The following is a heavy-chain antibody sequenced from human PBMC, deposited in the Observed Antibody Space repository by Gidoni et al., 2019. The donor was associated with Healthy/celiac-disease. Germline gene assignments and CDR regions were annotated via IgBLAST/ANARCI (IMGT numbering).Heavy chain of an antibody. V-gene: IGHV3-15*01. Sequence: EVQLVESGGGLVKPGGSLRLSCAASGFTFSNAWMSWVRQAPGKGLEWVCRIKSKTDGGTTDYAAPVKGRFTISRDDSKNTLYLQMNSLKTEDTAVYYCRLGVVIYYYYGMDVWGQGTTVTVSS. CDR3: RLGVVIYYYYGMDV. CDR1: GFTFSNAW. J-gene: IGHJ6*02. CDR2: IKSKTDGGTT. D-gene: IGHD3-3*01.